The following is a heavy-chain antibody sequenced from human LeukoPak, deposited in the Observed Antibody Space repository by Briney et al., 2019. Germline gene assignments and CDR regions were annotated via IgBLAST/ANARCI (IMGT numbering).Heavy chain of an antibody. CDR3: ARAFKSGSTIYYYYGMDV. CDR1: GGSISSSGYY. J-gene: IGHJ6*02. D-gene: IGHD2-2*01. V-gene: IGHV4-61*08. CDR2: IYYSGST. Sequence: SETLSLTCTVSGGSISSSGYYWGWIRQPPGKGLEWIGYIYYSGSTNYNPSLKSRVTISVDTSKNQFSLKLSSVTAADTAVYYCARAFKSGSTIYYYYGMDVWGQGTTVTVSS.